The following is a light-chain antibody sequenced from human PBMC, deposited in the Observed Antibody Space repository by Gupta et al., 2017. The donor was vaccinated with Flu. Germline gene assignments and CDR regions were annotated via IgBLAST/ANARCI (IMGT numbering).Light chain of an antibody. CDR1: ALPKQY. V-gene: IGLV3-25*02. CDR3: QSTDSSGSYV. Sequence: SSELTQPPSVSVSPGQTARITCSGDALPKQYAYWYQQKPGQAPVLVIYNDSERPSGIPERFSGSSSGTTVTLTISGVQAEDEADYYCQSTDSSGSYVFGTGTKVTVL. J-gene: IGLJ1*01. CDR2: NDS.